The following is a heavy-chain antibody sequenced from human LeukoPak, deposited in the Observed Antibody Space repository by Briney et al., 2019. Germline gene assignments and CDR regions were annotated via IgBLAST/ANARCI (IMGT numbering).Heavy chain of an antibody. CDR3: ATDLKKGDSGCFDY. CDR1: EYTFTSYA. V-gene: IGHV7-4-1*02. Sequence: ASVKVSCKASEYTFTSYALNWVRQAPGQGLEWMGWINTNTGNPTYAQGFTGRFVFSLDTSVSTAYLHISSLEAEDTAIYYCATDLKKGDSGCFDYWGQGTLVTVSS. J-gene: IGHJ4*02. D-gene: IGHD6-19*01. CDR2: INTNTGNP.